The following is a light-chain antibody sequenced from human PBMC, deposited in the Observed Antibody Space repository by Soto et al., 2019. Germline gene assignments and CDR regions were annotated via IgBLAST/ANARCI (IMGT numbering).Light chain of an antibody. CDR2: GAS. CDR1: QSISDA. CDR3: QQHNNWPWT. J-gene: IGKJ1*01. Sequence: EIVMMQNPATLSVSPEGRAPRSRRASQSISDALAWYQQKPGQAPRLLIHGASTRATGFPARFSGSGSGTDFTLTISSLQSEDFAVYYCQQHNNWPWTFGQGTKVDIK. V-gene: IGKV3-15*01.